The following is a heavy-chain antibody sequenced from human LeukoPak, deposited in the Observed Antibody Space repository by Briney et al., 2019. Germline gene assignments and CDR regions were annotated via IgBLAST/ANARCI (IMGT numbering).Heavy chain of an antibody. CDR2: ISSSSSTI. V-gene: IGHV3-48*01. D-gene: IGHD3-10*01. J-gene: IGHJ6*02. CDR1: GFTFSSYS. Sequence: GGSLRLSCAASGFTFSSYSMNWVRQAPGKGLEWVSYISSSSSTIYYADSVKGRFTISRDNAKNSLYLQMNSLRAEDTTVYYCARDCEWCGSGSYPTLLFRYYGMDVWGQGTTVTVSS. CDR3: ARDCEWCGSGSYPTLLFRYYGMDV.